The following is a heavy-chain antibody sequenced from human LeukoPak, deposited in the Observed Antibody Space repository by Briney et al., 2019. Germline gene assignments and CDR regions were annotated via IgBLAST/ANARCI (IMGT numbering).Heavy chain of an antibody. Sequence: PGRSLRLSCAASGFTFDDYAMHWVRQALGKGLEWVSGISWNSGSIGYADSVKGRFTISRDNAKNSLYLQMNSLRAEDTAVYYCAKDRLSTTVTTPNFDYWGQGTLVTVSS. CDR2: ISWNSGSI. CDR3: AKDRLSTTVTTPNFDY. V-gene: IGHV3-9*01. J-gene: IGHJ4*02. CDR1: GFTFDDYA. D-gene: IGHD4-11*01.